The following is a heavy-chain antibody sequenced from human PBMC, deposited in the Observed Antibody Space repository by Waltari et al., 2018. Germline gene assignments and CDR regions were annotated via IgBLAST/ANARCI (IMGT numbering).Heavy chain of an antibody. V-gene: IGHV1-46*01. J-gene: IGHJ2*01. CDR2: INPRRGDT. CDR3: ATDEEDCDSTSCYSRGYFGL. CDR1: RYIFSSYY. Sequence: QELLVQSGGEVKKPGASVRVTCKASRYIFSSYYIHWVRQAPGQGLEWMGIINPRRGDTNYAQKFQGRLTVTSDTSTDTVYMDLNSLRSEDTAMYYCATDEEDCDSTSCYSRGYFGLWGPGTLVTVSS. D-gene: IGHD2-2*01.